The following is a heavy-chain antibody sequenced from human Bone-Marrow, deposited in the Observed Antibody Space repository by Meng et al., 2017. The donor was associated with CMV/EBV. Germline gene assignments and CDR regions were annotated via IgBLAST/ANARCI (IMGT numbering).Heavy chain of an antibody. CDR2: INHSGST. CDR3: ARRSVVVPAASFDY. CDR1: GGSFSGYY. D-gene: IGHD2-2*01. J-gene: IGHJ4*02. Sequence: SETLSLTCAVYGGSFSGYYWSWIRQPPGKGLEWIGEINHSGSTNYNPSLKSRVTISVDTSKNQFSLKLSSVTAADTAVYYCARRSVVVPAASFDYCGQGTLVTVFS. V-gene: IGHV4-34*01.